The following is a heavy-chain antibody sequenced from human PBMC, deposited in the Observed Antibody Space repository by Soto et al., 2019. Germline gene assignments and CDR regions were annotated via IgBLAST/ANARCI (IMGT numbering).Heavy chain of an antibody. CDR2: IKQDGSEK. CDR3: ARDHTEYYYDGRPLDAFDI. D-gene: IGHD3-22*01. V-gene: IGHV3-7*01. Sequence: GGSQRVLSAAPGVTCSSCWMGWICQTARKGLEWVANIKQDGSEKYYVDSVKGRFTITRDNAKNSLYLQMNSLRAEDKAVYYCARDHTEYYYDGRPLDAFDIWGQGTMVTVSS. J-gene: IGHJ3*02. CDR1: GVTCSSCW.